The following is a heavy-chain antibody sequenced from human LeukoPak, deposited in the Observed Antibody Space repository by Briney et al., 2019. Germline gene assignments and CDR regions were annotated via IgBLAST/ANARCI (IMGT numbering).Heavy chain of an antibody. V-gene: IGHV3-30*03. CDR1: GFTFSSYG. D-gene: IGHD6-13*01. CDR3: ARDHIAAHFDY. Sequence: PGGSLRLSCAASGFTFSSYGMHWVRQAPGKGLEWVAVISYDGSNKYYADSVRGRFTISRDNSKNTLYLQMNSLRAEDTAVYYCARDHIAAHFDYWGQGTLVTVSS. CDR2: ISYDGSNK. J-gene: IGHJ4*02.